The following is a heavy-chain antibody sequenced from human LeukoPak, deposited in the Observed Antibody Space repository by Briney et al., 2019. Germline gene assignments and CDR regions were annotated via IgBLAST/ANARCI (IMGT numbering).Heavy chain of an antibody. Sequence: ASVKVSCKASGYTFTGYYMHWVRQAPGQGLEWMGWINPNSGGTNYAQKFQGRVTMTRDTSISTAYMELSRLRSDDTAVYYCAAGGVVVPAEYGMDVWGQGTTVTVSS. V-gene: IGHV1-2*02. CDR1: GYTFTGYY. J-gene: IGHJ6*02. CDR3: AAGGVVVPAEYGMDV. D-gene: IGHD2-2*01. CDR2: INPNSGGT.